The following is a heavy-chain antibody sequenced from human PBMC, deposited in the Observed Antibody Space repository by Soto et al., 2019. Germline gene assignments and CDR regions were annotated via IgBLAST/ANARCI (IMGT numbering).Heavy chain of an antibody. CDR1: GFTFSSYA. CDR2: ISGSGGNT. V-gene: IGHV3-23*01. CDR3: AKVSSGWNYFDY. D-gene: IGHD6-19*01. J-gene: IGHJ4*02. Sequence: GGSLRLSCAASGFTFSSYAMSWVRQAPGKGLEWVSAISGSGGNTYYADSVKGRFTISRDNSKNTLYLQMNSLRAEDTAVYYCAKVSSGWNYFDYWGQGTLVTVSS.